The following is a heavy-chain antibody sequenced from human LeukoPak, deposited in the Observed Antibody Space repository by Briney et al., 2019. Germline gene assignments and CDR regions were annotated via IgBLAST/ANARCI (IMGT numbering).Heavy chain of an antibody. V-gene: IGHV4-31*03. CDR3: ARGAGLLWFGETRTYSDY. CDR2: IYYSGST. D-gene: IGHD3-10*01. J-gene: IGHJ4*02. CDR1: GGSISSGGYY. Sequence: PSETLSLTCTVSGGSISSGGYYWSWIRQHPGKGLEWIGYIYYSGSTYYNPSLKSRVTISVDTSKNQFSLKLSSVTAADTAVYYCARGAGLLWFGETRTYSDYWGQGTLVTVSS.